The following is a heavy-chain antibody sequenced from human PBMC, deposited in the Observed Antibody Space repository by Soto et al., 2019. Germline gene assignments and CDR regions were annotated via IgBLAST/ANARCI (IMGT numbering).Heavy chain of an antibody. CDR3: ARDGTVVVPAATHYYYYYGMDV. V-gene: IGHV1-69*13. CDR2: IIPIFGTA. J-gene: IGHJ6*02. Sequence: GASVKVSCKASGGTFSSYAISWVRQAPGQGLEWMGGIIPIFGTANYAQKFQGRVMITADESTSTAYMELSSLRSEDTAVYYCARDGTVVVPAATHYYYYYGMDVWGQRTTVTVSS. D-gene: IGHD2-2*01. CDR1: GGTFSSYA.